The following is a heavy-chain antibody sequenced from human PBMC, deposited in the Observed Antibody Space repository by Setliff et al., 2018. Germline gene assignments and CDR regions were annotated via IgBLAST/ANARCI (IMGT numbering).Heavy chain of an antibody. J-gene: IGHJ6*02. V-gene: IGHV4-38-2*01. CDR1: GYSISSGYY. D-gene: IGHD6-13*01. CDR3: ARSAGYSSSWYNYYYGMDV. Sequence: SETLSLTCAVSGYSISSGYYWGWIRQPPGKGLEWIGEIYHSGSTNYNPSLKSRVTISVDKSKNQFSLKLSSVTAADTAVYYCARSAGYSSSWYNYYYGMDVWGQGTTVTVSS. CDR2: IYHSGST.